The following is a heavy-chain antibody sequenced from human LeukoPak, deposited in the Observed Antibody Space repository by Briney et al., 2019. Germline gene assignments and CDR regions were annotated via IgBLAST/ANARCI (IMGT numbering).Heavy chain of an antibody. Sequence: SETLSLTCSVSGGSISSYYWSWIRQPPGRGLEWIGYIYYSGRTSYNPSLKSRVTISVDTSKNQFSLRLSSVTAADTAIYYCARKLYVVREVTFLNWFDPWGQGTLVTVSS. CDR1: GGSISSYY. CDR2: IYYSGRT. J-gene: IGHJ5*02. V-gene: IGHV4-59*08. D-gene: IGHD3-10*01. CDR3: ARKLYVVREVTFLNWFDP.